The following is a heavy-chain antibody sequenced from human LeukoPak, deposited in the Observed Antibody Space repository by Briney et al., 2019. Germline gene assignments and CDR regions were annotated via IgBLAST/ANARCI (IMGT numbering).Heavy chain of an antibody. CDR2: IIPILGIP. D-gene: IGHD5-24*01. V-gene: IGHV1-69*04. J-gene: IGHJ3*02. Sequence: SVKVSCKASGGTFSSYAISWVRQAPGQGLEWMGRIIPILGIPNYAQKFQGRVTITADKSTSTAYMELSSLRSEDTAVYYCARDGGPPTSVEMATIWPRAFDIWGQGTMVTVSS. CDR3: ARDGGPPTSVEMATIWPRAFDI. CDR1: GGTFSSYA.